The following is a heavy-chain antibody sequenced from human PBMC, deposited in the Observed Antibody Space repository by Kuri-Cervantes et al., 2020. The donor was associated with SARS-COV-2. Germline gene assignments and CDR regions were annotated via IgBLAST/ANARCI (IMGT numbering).Heavy chain of an antibody. CDR1: GFTFSSYG. CDR2: IRYDGSNK. CDR3: AGLYSSSWSYDY. D-gene: IGHD6-13*01. J-gene: IGHJ4*02. Sequence: GGSLRLSCAASGFTFSSYGMHWVRQAPGKGLEWVAFIRYDGSNKYYADSVKGRFTISRDNSKNTLYLQMNSLRAEDTAVYYRAGLYSSSWSYDYWGQGTLVTVSS. V-gene: IGHV3-30*02.